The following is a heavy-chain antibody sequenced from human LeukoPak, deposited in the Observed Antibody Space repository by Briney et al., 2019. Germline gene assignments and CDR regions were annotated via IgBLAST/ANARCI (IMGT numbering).Heavy chain of an antibody. CDR1: GGSISSSSYY. Sequence: PSETLSLTCTVSGGSISSSSYYWGWIRQPPGKGLEWIGSIYYSGSTYYNPSLKSRVTISVDTSKNQFSLKLSSVTAADTAVYYCASTRWWMGYFDYYYYYMDVWGKGTTVTISS. CDR2: IYYSGST. D-gene: IGHD2-8*02. V-gene: IGHV4-39*01. J-gene: IGHJ6*03. CDR3: ASTRWWMGYFDYYYYYMDV.